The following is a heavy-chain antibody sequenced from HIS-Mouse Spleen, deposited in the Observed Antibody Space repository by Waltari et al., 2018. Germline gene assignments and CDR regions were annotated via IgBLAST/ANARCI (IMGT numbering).Heavy chain of an antibody. CDR1: GGSISSSSYY. CDR3: AREIPYSSSWYDWYFDL. Sequence: QLQLQESGPGLVKPSETLSLTCTVSGGSISSSSYYWGWIRQPPGKGLEWIGSIYSSGSTYDNPSLKGRVTISVDTSKNQFSLKLSSVTAADTAVYYCAREIPYSSSWYDWYFDLWGRGTLVTVSS. CDR2: IYSSGST. J-gene: IGHJ2*01. V-gene: IGHV4-39*07. D-gene: IGHD6-13*01.